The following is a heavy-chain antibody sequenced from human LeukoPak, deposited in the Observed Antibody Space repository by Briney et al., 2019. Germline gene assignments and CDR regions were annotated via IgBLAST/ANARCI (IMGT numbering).Heavy chain of an antibody. CDR3: AGGSYRTFDY. V-gene: IGHV4-59*08. CDR1: VGSISRHY. CDR2: IYYSGST. J-gene: IGHJ4*02. D-gene: IGHD1-26*01. Sequence: SETLSLTCTVSVGSISRHYWSWIRQPPGKGLEWIGYIYYSGSTNYNPSLKSRVTISVDTSKNQFSLKLSSVTAADTAVYYCAGGSYRTFDYWGQGTLVTVSS.